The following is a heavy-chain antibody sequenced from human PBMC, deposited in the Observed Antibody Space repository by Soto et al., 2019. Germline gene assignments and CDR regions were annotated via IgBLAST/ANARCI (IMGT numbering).Heavy chain of an antibody. V-gene: IGHV3-23*01. CDR3: AKDYQRDYYDSSGYPGY. D-gene: IGHD3-22*01. CDR1: GFTFSSYA. J-gene: IGHJ4*02. Sequence: GGSLGLSCAASGFTFSSYAMSWVRQAPGKGLEWVSAISGSGGSTYYADSVKGRFTISRDNSKNTLYLQMNSLRAEDTAVYYCAKDYQRDYYDSSGYPGYWGQGTLVTVSS. CDR2: ISGSGGST.